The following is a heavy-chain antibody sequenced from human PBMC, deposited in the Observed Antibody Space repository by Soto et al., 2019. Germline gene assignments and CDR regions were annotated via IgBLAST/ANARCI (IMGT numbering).Heavy chain of an antibody. Sequence: QVQLVQSGAEVKKPGSSVKVSCKASGGTFRSYAISWGRQAPGQGLEWMGGIIPIFGTANYAQKFQGRVTITADESTSTAYMELSSLRSEDTAVYYCARAHNWNYESGYYGMDVWGQGTTVTVSS. J-gene: IGHJ6*02. D-gene: IGHD1-7*01. V-gene: IGHV1-69*01. CDR2: IIPIFGTA. CDR3: ARAHNWNYESGYYGMDV. CDR1: GGTFRSYA.